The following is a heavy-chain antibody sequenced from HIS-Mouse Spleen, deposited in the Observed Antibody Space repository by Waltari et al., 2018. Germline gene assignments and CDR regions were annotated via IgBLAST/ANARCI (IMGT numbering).Heavy chain of an antibody. CDR3: ARGGGSGSSGAFDI. Sequence: QVQLPQWGAGRLKPSETLSLTCAVYGGSFSGYYLSWSRRPPGKGLEWIGEINHSGSTNYNPSLKSRVTISVDTSKNQFSRKLSSVTAADTAVYYCARGGGSGSSGAFDIWGQGTMVTVSS. CDR1: GGSFSGYY. CDR2: INHSGST. D-gene: IGHD5-18*01. J-gene: IGHJ3*02. V-gene: IGHV4-34*01.